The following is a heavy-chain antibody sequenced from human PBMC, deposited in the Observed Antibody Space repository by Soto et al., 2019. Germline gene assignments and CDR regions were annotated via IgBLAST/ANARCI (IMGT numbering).Heavy chain of an antibody. CDR2: VSGSGGST. CDR1: GFTFTSYA. CDR3: AREYYDILTGSYFDY. J-gene: IGHJ4*02. Sequence: GGSLRLSCAALGFTFTSYAMGWVRQAPGKGLEWVSAVSGSGGSTYYADSVKGRFTISRDNSKNTLYLQMNSLRAEDTAVYYCAREYYDILTGSYFDYWGQGSLVTVSS. V-gene: IGHV3-23*01. D-gene: IGHD3-9*01.